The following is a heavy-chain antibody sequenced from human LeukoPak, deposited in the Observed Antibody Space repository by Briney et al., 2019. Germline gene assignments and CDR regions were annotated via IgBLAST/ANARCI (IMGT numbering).Heavy chain of an antibody. J-gene: IGHJ4*02. V-gene: IGHV1-2*02. CDR3: ARAVGYYYDSSGYYY. CDR2: INPNSGGT. Sequence: ASVKVSCKASGYTFTGYYMHWVRPAPGQGLEWMGWINPNSGGTNYAQTLQGRVTMTRDTSLSTAYMELSRLRSDDTAVYYCARAVGYYYDSSGYYYWGQGTLVTVSS. D-gene: IGHD3-22*01. CDR1: GYTFTGYY.